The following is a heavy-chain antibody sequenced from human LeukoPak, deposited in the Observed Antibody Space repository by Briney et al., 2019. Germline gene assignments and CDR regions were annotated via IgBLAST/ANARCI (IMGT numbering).Heavy chain of an antibody. CDR3: ARVTLYAESALDY. CDR1: GFTFSDYY. D-gene: IGHD4-17*01. Sequence: PGGSLRLSCAASGFTFSDYYMSWIRQAPGKGLEWVSYISGSSSYTIYADSVKGRFTISRDNAKNSLYLQVNSLRAEDTAVYYCARVTLYAESALDYWGQGTLVTVSS. J-gene: IGHJ4*02. CDR2: ISGSSSYT. V-gene: IGHV3-11*06.